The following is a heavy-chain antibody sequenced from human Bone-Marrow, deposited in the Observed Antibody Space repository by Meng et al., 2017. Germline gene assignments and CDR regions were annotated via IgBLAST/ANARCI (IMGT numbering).Heavy chain of an antibody. Sequence: SETLSLTCAIPGDSASSNSAAWNWIRQSPSRGLEWLGRTYYSSKWYNDYAVSVKSQITINPDTSKNQFYLQLNSVTPEDTAVYYCARESSVGPHFLPPLGCFDYWGQGNLVTVSS. CDR3: ARESSVGPHFLPPLGCFDY. CDR1: GDSASSNSAA. CDR2: TYYSSKWYN. V-gene: IGHV6-1*01. J-gene: IGHJ4*02. D-gene: IGHD1-26*01.